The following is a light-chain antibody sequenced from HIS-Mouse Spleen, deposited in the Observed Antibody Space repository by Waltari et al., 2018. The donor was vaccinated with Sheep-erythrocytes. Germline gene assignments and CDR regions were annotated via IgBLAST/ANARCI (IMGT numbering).Light chain of an antibody. J-gene: IGLJ2*01. V-gene: IGLV4-69*01. CDR1: SGHSSYA. CDR2: LNSDGSH. CDR3: QTWGTGIQV. Sequence: QLVLPQSPSASASLGASVKLTCTLSSGHSSYAIAWHQQQPEKGPRYLMKLNSDGSHSKGDGIPDRFSGYSSGAERYLTISGRQSEDEADDYCQTWGTGIQVFGGGTKLTVL.